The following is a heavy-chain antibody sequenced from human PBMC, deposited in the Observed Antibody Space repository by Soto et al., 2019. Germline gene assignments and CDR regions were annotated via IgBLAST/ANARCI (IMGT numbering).Heavy chain of an antibody. CDR3: ARDLVVVTAIDY. CDR2: IWYDGSNK. CDR1: GFTISSYG. D-gene: IGHD2-21*02. J-gene: IGHJ4*02. V-gene: IGHV3-33*01. Sequence: GGSLRLSCAASGFTISSYGMHWVRQAPGKGLEWVAVIWYDGSNKYYADSVKGRFTISRDNSKNTLYLQMNSLRAEDTAVYYCARDLVVVTAIDYWGQGTLVTVSS.